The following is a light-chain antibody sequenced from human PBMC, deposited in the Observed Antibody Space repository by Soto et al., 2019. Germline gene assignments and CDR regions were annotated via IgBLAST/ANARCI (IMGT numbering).Light chain of an antibody. V-gene: IGKV3-20*01. CDR1: QSVGRNY. J-gene: IGKJ4*01. CDR2: GAS. Sequence: EIVLTQSPGTLSVSPGQRATLSCRASQSVGRNYLAWYQQKPGQTPRLLIHGASSRATGLPDRFSGSGSGTDFTLTVSRLEPEDFAVYYCQQYASSPLTFGGGTKVETK. CDR3: QQYASSPLT.